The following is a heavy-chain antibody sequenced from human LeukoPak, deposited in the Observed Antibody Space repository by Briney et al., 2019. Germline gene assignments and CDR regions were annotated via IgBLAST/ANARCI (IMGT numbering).Heavy chain of an antibody. CDR3: VRWGPRGLIVTPPCP. Sequence: GESLKISCKASGYSFTSNWIGWVRQMPGKGLEWMGIIYPADSDTRYGPSFEGQVTISADTSISTAYLQWRSLKASDTAMYYCVRWGPRGLIVTPPCPWGQGTLVTVSS. CDR2: IYPADSDT. V-gene: IGHV5-51*01. CDR1: GYSFTSNW. D-gene: IGHD3-10*01. J-gene: IGHJ5*02.